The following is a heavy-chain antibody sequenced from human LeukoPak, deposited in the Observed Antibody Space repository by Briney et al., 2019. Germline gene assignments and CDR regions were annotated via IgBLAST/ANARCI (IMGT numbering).Heavy chain of an antibody. Sequence: SETLSLTCAVSGGSISDISYYWAWVRQSPGKGLEWIGNVYHNGDTWSNPSLKSRVTQSVETSRNHFSLNLRSATAADTAVYYCARLLYDFGDHYFDFWGQGTLVTVSS. V-gene: IGHV4-39*01. CDR3: ARLLYDFGDHYFDF. CDR2: VYHNGDT. CDR1: GGSISDISYY. D-gene: IGHD4-17*01. J-gene: IGHJ4*02.